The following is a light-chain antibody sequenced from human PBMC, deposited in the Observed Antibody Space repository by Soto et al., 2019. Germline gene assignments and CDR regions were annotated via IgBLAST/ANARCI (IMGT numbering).Light chain of an antibody. CDR3: SSYGGSNPVA. V-gene: IGLV2-8*01. CDR1: SSDVGGYNY. Sequence: QSALTQPPSASGSPGQSVTISCTGSSSDVGGYNYVSWYQQHPGKAPKLMIYEVSKRPSGVPDRLSGSKSGNTASLTVSGLQAEDEADYYCSSYGGSNPVAFGGGTKLTVL. J-gene: IGLJ2*01. CDR2: EVS.